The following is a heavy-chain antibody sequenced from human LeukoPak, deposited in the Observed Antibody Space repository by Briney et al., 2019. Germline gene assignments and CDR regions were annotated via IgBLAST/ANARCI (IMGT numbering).Heavy chain of an antibody. D-gene: IGHD6-19*01. V-gene: IGHV1-2*04. J-gene: IGHJ4*02. CDR2: INPNSGGT. Sequence: GASVKVSCKASGYTFTGYYMHWVRQAPGQGLEWMGWINPNSGGTNYAQKFQGWVTMTRDTSISTAYMELSRLRSVDTAVYYCALGTVAGNRFQFDYWGQGTLVTVSS. CDR1: GYTFTGYY. CDR3: ALGTVAGNRFQFDY.